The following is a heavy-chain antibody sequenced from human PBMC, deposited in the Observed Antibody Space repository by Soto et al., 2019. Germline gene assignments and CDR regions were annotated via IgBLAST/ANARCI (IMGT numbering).Heavy chain of an antibody. CDR1: GFTFFNYA. V-gene: IGHV3-23*01. CDR2: IGGTGDPT. CDR3: WRDPNGNHIGAFDR. J-gene: IGHJ3*02. Sequence: EVQLLESGGGLEQPGGSLTISCAASGFTFFNYAMTWVRQAPGKGLEWVASIGGTGDPTKYADSVKGRFTISRDNSKNTLYLQLSSLRPEDTAVYYCWRDPNGNHIGAFDRWGQGTVVTVSS. D-gene: IGHD2-8*01.